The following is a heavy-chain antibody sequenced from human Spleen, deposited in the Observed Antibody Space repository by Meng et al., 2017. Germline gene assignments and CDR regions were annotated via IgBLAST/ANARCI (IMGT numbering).Heavy chain of an antibody. V-gene: IGHV4-4*02. Sequence: QVTLQEPGPGLGKPSGTLSLTCGVSGGSISSSNWWTWVRQPPGKGLEWIGEIYHSGSTNYSPSLKSRVTLSVDKSKNQFSLKLRSVTAADTAVYYCARLILDSSGYYYIMDYWGQGTLVTVSS. J-gene: IGHJ4*02. CDR3: ARLILDSSGYYYIMDY. CDR2: IYHSGST. CDR1: GGSISSSNW. D-gene: IGHD3-22*01.